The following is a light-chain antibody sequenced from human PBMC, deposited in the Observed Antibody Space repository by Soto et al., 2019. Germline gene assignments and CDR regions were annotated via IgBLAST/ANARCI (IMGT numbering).Light chain of an antibody. CDR1: QSITGW. V-gene: IGKV1-5*01. CDR2: DAS. Sequence: DIPMNKSASAVSASVGDRVTLTCRASQSITGWLAWYQQKSGKAPRLLIYDASSLEGGVPSRFRGSGSGTHFTLTISSLQPDDFATYYCQQYKSDSRTFGQGTKVDIK. CDR3: QQYKSDSRT. J-gene: IGKJ1*01.